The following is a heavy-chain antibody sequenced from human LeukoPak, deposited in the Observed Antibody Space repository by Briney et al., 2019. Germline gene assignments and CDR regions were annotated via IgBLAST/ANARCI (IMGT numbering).Heavy chain of an antibody. Sequence: PGGSLRLSCATSGFPFSDFSMSWVRQAPGKGLEWISTTNSGGTSTYCAESVKVRFTISRDNSKNTLYLQMSSLRVEDTAVYYCAKQSYARSLGEGGPGTLVSVSS. CDR2: TNSGGTST. CDR1: GFPFSDFS. J-gene: IGHJ4*02. CDR3: AKQSYARSLGE. D-gene: IGHD2-8*01. V-gene: IGHV3-23*01.